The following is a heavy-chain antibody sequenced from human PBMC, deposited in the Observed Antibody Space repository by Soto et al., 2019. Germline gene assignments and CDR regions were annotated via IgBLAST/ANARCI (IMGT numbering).Heavy chain of an antibody. CDR1: GFTVSSYA. CDR2: ISGSGGST. Sequence: GESLRLSCAASGFTVSSYATSCVRQAAGKGLEGVTAISGSGGSTYYADSVKVRITISKDNSKDSLYLQMNSLRAEDMAVYYCANLDYSNRLLRGSRNYWGQGTLVTVSS. CDR3: ANLDYSNRLLRGSRNY. J-gene: IGHJ4*02. V-gene: IGHV3-23*01. D-gene: IGHD4-4*01.